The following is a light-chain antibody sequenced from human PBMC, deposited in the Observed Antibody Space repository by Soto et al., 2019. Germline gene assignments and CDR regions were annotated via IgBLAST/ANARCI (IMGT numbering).Light chain of an antibody. CDR2: LEGSGSY. CDR1: SGHSSYI. CDR3: ETWDSNTHTV. V-gene: IGLV4-60*02. Sequence: QLVLTQSSSASASLGSSVKLTCTLSSGHSSYIIAWHQQQPGKAPRYLMKLEGSGSYNKGSGVPDRFSGSSSGACRYLTISNLQFEYEADYYCETWDSNTHTVFGGGTKLTVL. J-gene: IGLJ3*02.